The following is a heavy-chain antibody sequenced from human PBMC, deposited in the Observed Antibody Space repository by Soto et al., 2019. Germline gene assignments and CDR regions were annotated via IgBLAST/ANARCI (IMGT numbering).Heavy chain of an antibody. CDR2: ISGSGGST. CDR3: AKRGSGSQFDY. D-gene: IGHD1-26*01. J-gene: IGHJ4*02. V-gene: IGHV3-23*01. CDR1: GFTFSSYA. Sequence: EVQLLESGGGLVQPGGSLRISCAASGFTFSSYAMSWVRQAPGKGLEWVSVISGSGGSTYYADSVKGRFTISRDNSKNTRYLQMNSLRAEDTAVHYCAKRGSGSQFDYWGQGTLVTVSS.